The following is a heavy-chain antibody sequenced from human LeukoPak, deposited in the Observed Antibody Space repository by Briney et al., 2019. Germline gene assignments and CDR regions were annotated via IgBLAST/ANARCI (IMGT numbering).Heavy chain of an antibody. D-gene: IGHD3-3*01. V-gene: IGHV1-8*03. CDR2: FNPDSGNA. J-gene: IGHJ5*02. CDR3: WSRMFLEWFDP. Sequence: ASVKVSCMASGYTFTTYDIGWVRQATGQGLEWMGWFNPDSGNASYAQRFQGRVTITRNTSISTAYMELRSLRSDDPALFYCWSRMFLEWFDPRGQGTLVTVSS. CDR1: GYTFTTYD.